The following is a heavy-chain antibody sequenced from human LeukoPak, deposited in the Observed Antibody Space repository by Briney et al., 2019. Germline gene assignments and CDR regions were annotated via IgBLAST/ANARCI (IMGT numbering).Heavy chain of an antibody. CDR2: IYYSGST. CDR1: GGSISSYY. V-gene: IGHV4-59*01. J-gene: IGHJ4*02. Sequence: PSETLSLTCTVSGGSISSYYWSWIRQPPGKGLEWIGYIYYSGSTNYNPSLKSRVTISVDTSKNQFSLKLSFVTAADTAVYYCARGGGYDYVWGSYRLPFDYWGQGTLITVSS. D-gene: IGHD3-16*02. CDR3: ARGGGYDYVWGSYRLPFDY.